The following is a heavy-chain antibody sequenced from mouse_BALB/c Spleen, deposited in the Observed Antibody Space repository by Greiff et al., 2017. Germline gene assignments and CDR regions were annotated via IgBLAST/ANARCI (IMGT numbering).Heavy chain of an antibody. CDR2: IWSGGST. Sequence: VMLVESGPGLVQPSQCLSISCTVSGFSLTSYGVHWVRQSPGKGLEWLGVIWSGGSTDYNAAFISSLSISNDNTKSHVFFKMNSLQADDTAFYSCARASGYGFAYWGQGTLVTVSA. J-gene: IGHJ3*01. D-gene: IGHD1-2*01. V-gene: IGHV2-4-1*01. CDR1: GFSLTSYG. CDR3: ARASGYGFAY.